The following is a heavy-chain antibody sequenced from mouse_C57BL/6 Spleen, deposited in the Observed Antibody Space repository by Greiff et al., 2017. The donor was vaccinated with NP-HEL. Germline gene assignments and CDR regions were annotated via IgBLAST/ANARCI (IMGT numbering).Heavy chain of an antibody. V-gene: IGHV1-81*01. CDR1: GYTFTSYG. CDR2: IYPRSGNT. D-gene: IGHD2-3*01. J-gene: IGHJ3*01. Sequence: VQLVESGAELARPGASVKLSCKASGYTFTSYGISWVKQRTGQGLEWIGEIYPRSGNTYYNEKFKGKATLTADKSSSTAYMELRSLTSEDSAVYFCARSYDGYPAWFAYWGQGTLVTVSA. CDR3: ARSYDGYPAWFAY.